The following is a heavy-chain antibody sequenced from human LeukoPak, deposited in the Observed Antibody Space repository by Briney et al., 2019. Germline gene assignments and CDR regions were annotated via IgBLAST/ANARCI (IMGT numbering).Heavy chain of an antibody. Sequence: SETLSPTCAVYGGSFSGYYWSWIRQPPGKGLEWIGEINHSGSTNYNPSLKSRVTISVDTSKNQFSLKLSSVTAADTAVYYCARSRSYCYIDVYYWGQGNLVTVSS. J-gene: IGHJ4*02. CDR1: GGSFSGYY. D-gene: IGHD2-21*01. V-gene: IGHV4-34*01. CDR2: INHSGST. CDR3: ARSRSYCYIDVYY.